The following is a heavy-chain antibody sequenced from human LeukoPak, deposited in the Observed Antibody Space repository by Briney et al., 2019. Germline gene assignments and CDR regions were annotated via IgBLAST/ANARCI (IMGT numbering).Heavy chain of an antibody. CDR3: AKGGSYALLDY. J-gene: IGHJ4*02. V-gene: IGHV3-23*01. Sequence: PGGSLRLSCTASGFTFSSSAMTWVRQAPGKGLEWVSAISDSGGDSIYTDSVKDRFTISRDNSKNTLYLQMNSLRAEDTALYYCAKGGSYALLDYWGQGTLVTVSS. CDR2: ISDSGGDS. D-gene: IGHD1-26*01. CDR1: GFTFSSSA.